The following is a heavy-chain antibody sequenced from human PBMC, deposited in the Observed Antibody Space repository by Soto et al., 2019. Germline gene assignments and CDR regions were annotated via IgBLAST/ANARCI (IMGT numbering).Heavy chain of an antibody. J-gene: IGHJ4*02. CDR1: GGSISSGGYY. Sequence: QVQLQESGPGLVKPSQTLSLTCTVSGGSISSGGYYWSWIRQHPGKGLEWIGYIYYSGRTYYNPSLMSRVTISVDTSKNQFSLKLSSVTAADTAVYYWAREERYSYGCIDYWGQGTLVTVSS. V-gene: IGHV4-31*03. CDR2: IYYSGRT. D-gene: IGHD5-18*01. CDR3: AREERYSYGCIDY.